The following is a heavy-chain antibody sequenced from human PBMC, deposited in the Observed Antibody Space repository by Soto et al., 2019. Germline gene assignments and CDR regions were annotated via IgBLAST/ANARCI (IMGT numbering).Heavy chain of an antibody. CDR2: IIPIFGTT. CDR1: GGTFGSNA. D-gene: IGHD1-1*01. Sequence: QVQLVQSETEVRKPGSSVKVSCRASGGTFGSNAISWVRQAPGQGLEWMGNIIPIFGTTKSSQNFQGRVRITADESTNTAYMELSSLRSEDTAIYFWAREGYTFGPGAVSGAVDIWGQGTMVTVSS. CDR3: AREGYTFGPGAVSGAVDI. J-gene: IGHJ3*02. V-gene: IGHV1-69*15.